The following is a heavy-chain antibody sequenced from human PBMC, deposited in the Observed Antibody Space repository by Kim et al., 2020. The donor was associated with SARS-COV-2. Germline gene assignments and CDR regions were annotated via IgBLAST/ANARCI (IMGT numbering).Heavy chain of an antibody. Sequence: ASVKVSCKASGYTFTGYYRYWVRQAPGQGLEWMGWINPNSGGTNYAQKFQGRVTMTRDTSISTAYMELSRLRSDDTAVYYCASTLAAAGYNWFDPWGQGTLVTVSS. CDR3: ASTLAAAGYNWFDP. V-gene: IGHV1-2*02. J-gene: IGHJ5*02. CDR2: INPNSGGT. CDR1: GYTFTGYY. D-gene: IGHD6-13*01.